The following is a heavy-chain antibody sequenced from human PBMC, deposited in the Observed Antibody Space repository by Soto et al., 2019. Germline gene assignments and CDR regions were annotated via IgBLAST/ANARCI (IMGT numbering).Heavy chain of an antibody. V-gene: IGHV1-18*01. J-gene: IGHJ4*01. CDR3: ARDRVPKSSGFFPFDY. CDR1: GYTFNIYG. D-gene: IGHD3-22*01. Sequence: QIQLVQSGAEVKKPGASVKVSCKASGYTFNIYGINWVRQAPGQGLEWMGWISAFNGKTNYAQNVQGRVTMTTDTPTSTAYVELRSLRSDDTAVYYCARDRVPKSSGFFPFDYWGHGTLVTVSS. CDR2: ISAFNGKT.